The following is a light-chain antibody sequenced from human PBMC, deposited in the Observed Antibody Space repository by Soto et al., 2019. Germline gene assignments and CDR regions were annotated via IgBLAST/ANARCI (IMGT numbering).Light chain of an antibody. CDR2: GAS. V-gene: IGKV3-20*01. CDR1: QSVDTF. J-gene: IGKJ1*01. CDR3: QQYANSPPWT. Sequence: EIVLTQSPGTLSLSPGERATLSCRASQSVDTFLVWYHQRPGQAPRLLISGASSRATGIPDRFRGSGSGTDFTLTISGLEPEDFAVYYCQQYANSPPWTFGQGTKVDIK.